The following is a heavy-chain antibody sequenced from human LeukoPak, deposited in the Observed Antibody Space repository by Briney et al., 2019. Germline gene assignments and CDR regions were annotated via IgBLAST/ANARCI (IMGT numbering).Heavy chain of an antibody. D-gene: IGHD1-26*01. J-gene: IGHJ6*03. Sequence: GGSLRLSCAASGFTFSSYAMSWVRQAPGKGLEWVSYISSSGSTIYYADSVKGRFTISRDNTKNSLFLQMTSLRFEDTAVYYCGTDFSGTYSSHYMDVWGKGTTVTVSS. CDR1: GFTFSSYA. CDR2: ISSSGSTI. CDR3: GTDFSGTYSSHYMDV. V-gene: IGHV3-48*04.